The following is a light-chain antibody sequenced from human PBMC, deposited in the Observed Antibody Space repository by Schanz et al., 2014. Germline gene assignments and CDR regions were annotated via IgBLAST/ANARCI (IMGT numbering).Light chain of an antibody. V-gene: IGKV3-15*01. CDR2: GAS. CDR3: QQYNNWPLPPGT. Sequence: IVLTQSPVTLSLSPGERATLSCRASQSVSSYLAWYQQKPGQAPRLLIYGASTRATGIPARFSGSGSGTEFTLTISSLQSEDFAVYYCQQYNNWPLPPGTFGQGTKVEIK. J-gene: IGKJ1*01. CDR1: QSVSSY.